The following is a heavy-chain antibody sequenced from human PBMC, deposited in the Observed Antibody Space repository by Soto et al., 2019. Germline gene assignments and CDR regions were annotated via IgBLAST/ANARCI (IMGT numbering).Heavy chain of an antibody. Sequence: QVQLVESGGGVVQPGRSLRLSCAASGFTFSSYGMHWVRQAPGKGLEWVAVIWYDGSNKYYADSVKGRFTISRDNSKNTRYLQMNSLRAEDTAVYYCARGGRIAARPSCFDYWGQGTLVTVSS. D-gene: IGHD6-6*01. CDR2: IWYDGSNK. CDR1: GFTFSSYG. CDR3: ARGGRIAARPSCFDY. V-gene: IGHV3-33*01. J-gene: IGHJ4*02.